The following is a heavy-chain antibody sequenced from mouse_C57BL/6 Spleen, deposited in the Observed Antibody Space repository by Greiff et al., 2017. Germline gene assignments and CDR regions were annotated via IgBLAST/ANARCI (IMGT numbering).Heavy chain of an antibody. CDR3: ARGFITTVVATDY. Sequence: QVQLKESGPELVKPGASVKLSCKASGYTFTSYDINWVKQRPGQGLEWIGWIYPRDGSTKYNEKFKGKATLTVYTSSSTAYMELHSLTSEDSAVYYCARGFITTVVATDYWGQGTTLTVSS. J-gene: IGHJ2*01. V-gene: IGHV1-85*01. CDR1: GYTFTSYD. CDR2: IYPRDGST. D-gene: IGHD1-1*01.